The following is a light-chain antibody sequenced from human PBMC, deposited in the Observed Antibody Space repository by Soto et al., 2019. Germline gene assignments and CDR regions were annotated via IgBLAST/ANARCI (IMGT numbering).Light chain of an antibody. Sequence: DIQMTQSPSSLSASVGDRVTITCRASQSISSYLNWYQQKPGKAPKLLIYAASSLQSGVPSRFSGSGSWTDFTLTISSLQPEDFATYYCQQSYSTPWTFRQGNKVEIK. J-gene: IGKJ1*01. CDR1: QSISSY. CDR3: QQSYSTPWT. CDR2: AAS. V-gene: IGKV1-39*01.